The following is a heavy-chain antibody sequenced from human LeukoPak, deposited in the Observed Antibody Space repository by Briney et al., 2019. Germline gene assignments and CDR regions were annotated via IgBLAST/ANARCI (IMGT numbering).Heavy chain of an antibody. D-gene: IGHD6-13*01. CDR1: GGSFSGYY. V-gene: IGHV4-34*01. CDR3: ARGGPQLARPGDY. J-gene: IGHJ4*02. Sequence: SETLSLTCAVYGGSFSGYYWSWIRQPPGKGLEWIGEINHSGSTNYNPSLKSRVTISVDTSKYQFSLKLSSVTAADTAVYYCARGGPQLARPGDYWGQGTLVTVSS. CDR2: INHSGST.